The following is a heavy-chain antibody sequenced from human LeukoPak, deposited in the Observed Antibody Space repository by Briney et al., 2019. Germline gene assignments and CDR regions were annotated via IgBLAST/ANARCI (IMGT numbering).Heavy chain of an antibody. V-gene: IGHV4-61*09. CDR3: ARGRTLPHPLQVWFDA. CDR1: GDSISSGDYF. J-gene: IGHJ5*02. D-gene: IGHD4-11*01. Sequence: SETLSLTCTVSGDSISSGDYFWTWIRQPAGKGLEWIGHIYFSGNTTYNPSLKRRLTMSLDTSKNQFSLNLTSVRAPGTAVYFCARGRTLPHPLQVWFDAWGQGTLVTVSS. CDR2: IYFSGNT.